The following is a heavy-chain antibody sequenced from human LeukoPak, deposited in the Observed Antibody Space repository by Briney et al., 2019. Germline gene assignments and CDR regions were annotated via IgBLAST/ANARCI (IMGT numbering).Heavy chain of an antibody. V-gene: IGHV3-21*01. Sequence: GRSLRLSCAASGFPFISYGMHWVRQAPGKGLEWVSSITTSGYQYYAASVKGRFTISRDSAKNSLYLQMNSLRAEDTAVYYCARDGDFDPTVRYFGYWGQGILVTVSS. J-gene: IGHJ4*02. CDR1: GFPFISYG. D-gene: IGHD7-27*01. CDR3: ARDGDFDPTVRYFGY. CDR2: ITTSGYQ.